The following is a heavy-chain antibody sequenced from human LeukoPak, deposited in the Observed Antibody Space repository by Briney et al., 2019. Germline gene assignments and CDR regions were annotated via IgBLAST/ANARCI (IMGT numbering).Heavy chain of an antibody. V-gene: IGHV3-15*01. J-gene: IGHJ4*02. CDR3: AKDVPYAGGRSLIY. D-gene: IGHD6-19*01. CDR2: IKSKVDGGTT. Sequence: GGSLRLSCAASALPFSDAWMTGVRQAPGKGLEWVGRIKSKVDGGTTDYAAPVKGRFSISRDDSINTVSLQMNSLKTEDTALYYCAKDVPYAGGRSLIYWGQGNLVTVSS. CDR1: ALPFSDAW.